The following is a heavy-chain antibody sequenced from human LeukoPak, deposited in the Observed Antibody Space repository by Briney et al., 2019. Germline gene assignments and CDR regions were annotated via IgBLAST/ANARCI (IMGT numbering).Heavy chain of an antibody. J-gene: IGHJ4*02. CDR2: IKQDGSEK. V-gene: IGHV3-7*01. CDR1: GFTFNTFE. Sequence: GGSLRLSCAASGFTFNTFEMNWVRQAPGKGLEWVANIKQDGSEKYYVDSVKGRFTISRDNAKNSLYLQMNSLRAEDTAVYYCARDFYRRFDYWGQGTLVTVSS. CDR3: ARDFYRRFDY. D-gene: IGHD3-3*01.